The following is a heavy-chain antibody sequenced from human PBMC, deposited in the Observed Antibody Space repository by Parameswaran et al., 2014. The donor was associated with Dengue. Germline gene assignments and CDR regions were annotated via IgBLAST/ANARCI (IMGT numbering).Heavy chain of an antibody. V-gene: IGHV4-59*13. D-gene: IGHD3-22*01. J-gene: IGHJ4*02. CDR1: GGSISSYY. CDR2: IYYSGST. CDR3: ARGLDYYDSSGYYS. Sequence: ASETLSLTCTVSGGSISSYYWSWIRQPPGKGLEWIGYIYYSGSTNYNPSLKSRVTISVDTSKNQFSLKLSSVTAADTAVYYCARGLDYYDSSGYYSWGQGTLVTVSS.